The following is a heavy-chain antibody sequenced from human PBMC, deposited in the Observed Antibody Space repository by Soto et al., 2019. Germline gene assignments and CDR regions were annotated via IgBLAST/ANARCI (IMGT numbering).Heavy chain of an antibody. CDR2: INAGNGKT. J-gene: IGHJ4*02. CDR3: ARDTPAYCGGDCYPDY. Sequence: QVQLVQSGAEVKKPGASVKDSCKDSGYTFTSYAMHWVRQAPGQRLEWMGWINAGNGKTKYSQKFQGRVTITRDTSASTAYMELSSLRSEDTAVYYCARDTPAYCGGDCYPDYWGQGTLVTVSS. V-gene: IGHV1-3*01. D-gene: IGHD2-21*02. CDR1: GYTFTSYA.